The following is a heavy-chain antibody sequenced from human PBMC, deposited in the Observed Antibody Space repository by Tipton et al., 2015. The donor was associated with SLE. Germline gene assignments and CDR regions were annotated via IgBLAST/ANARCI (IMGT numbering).Heavy chain of an antibody. D-gene: IGHD6-13*01. CDR1: GGSISSSSYY. Sequence: TLSLTCTVSGGSISSSSYYWGWIRQPPGKGLEWIGSIYYSGSTYYNPSLKSRVTISVDTSKNQFSLKLSSVTAADTAVYYCAISAGRWFDPWGQGTLVTASS. CDR2: IYYSGST. J-gene: IGHJ5*02. CDR3: AISAGRWFDP. V-gene: IGHV4-39*07.